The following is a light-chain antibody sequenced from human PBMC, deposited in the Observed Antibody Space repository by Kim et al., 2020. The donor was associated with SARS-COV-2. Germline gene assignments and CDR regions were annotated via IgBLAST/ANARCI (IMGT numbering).Light chain of an antibody. J-gene: IGKJ1*01. Sequence: SPGGGATLSCRASQSVSGDYLGWYQQRPGQAPRLLVYGASTRATGIPDRFSGSGSGTDFTLTISRLEPEDFAVYFCQQYATPPWTFGQGTKVDIK. CDR1: QSVSGDY. CDR3: QQYATPPWT. V-gene: IGKV3-20*01. CDR2: GAS.